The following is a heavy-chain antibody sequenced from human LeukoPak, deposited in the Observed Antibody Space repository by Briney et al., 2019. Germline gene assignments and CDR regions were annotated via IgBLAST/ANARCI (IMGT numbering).Heavy chain of an antibody. CDR3: ARDPYGDYYFDY. CDR2: IYYSGST. D-gene: IGHD4-17*01. V-gene: IGHV4-59*12. Sequence: SETLSLTCTVSGGSISSYYWSWIRQPPGKGLEWIGYIYYSGSTNYNPSLKSRVTMSVDTSKNQFSLKLSSVTAADTAVYYCARDPYGDYYFDYWSQGTLVTVSS. J-gene: IGHJ4*02. CDR1: GGSISSYY.